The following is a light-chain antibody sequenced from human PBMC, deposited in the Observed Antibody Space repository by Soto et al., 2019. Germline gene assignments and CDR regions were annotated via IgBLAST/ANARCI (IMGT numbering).Light chain of an antibody. J-gene: IGKJ2*01. V-gene: IGKV3-11*01. CDR1: QSVASS. CDR3: QQRTNWPLYT. CDR2: EIS. Sequence: EIVLTQSPATLSLSPGETATLSCRASQSVASSLAWYQQKPGQAPRLLLHEISNRATGIPARFSGSGSGTEFTLTISSLEPEDYAVYYCQQRTNWPLYTFGQATKLATK.